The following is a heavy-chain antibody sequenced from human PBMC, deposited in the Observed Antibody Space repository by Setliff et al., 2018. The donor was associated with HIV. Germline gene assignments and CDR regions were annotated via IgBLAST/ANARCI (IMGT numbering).Heavy chain of an antibody. CDR3: ARAVTMVRGVITYYFDY. CDR1: GGSISSGDYY. Sequence: SETLSLTCTVSGGSISSGDYYWSWIRQPPGKGLEWIGYIYYSGSTYYNPSLKSRVTISVDTSKNQFSLKLSSVTAADTAVYYCARAVTMVRGVITYYFDYWGQGTLGTVSS. D-gene: IGHD3-10*01. V-gene: IGHV4-30-4*08. CDR2: IYYSGST. J-gene: IGHJ4*02.